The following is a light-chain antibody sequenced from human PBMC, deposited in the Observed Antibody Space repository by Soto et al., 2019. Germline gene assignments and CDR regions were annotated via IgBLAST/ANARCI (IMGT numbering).Light chain of an antibody. CDR3: QQYNNWPT. Sequence: EIVMKQSPATLSVSQGERATLSCRASQSVSSNLAWYQQKPGQAPRLLIYGASTRATGIPARFSGSGSGTEFTLTISSLQSEDFAVYCCQQYNNWPTFGGGTKVDIK. V-gene: IGKV3-15*01. CDR1: QSVSSN. J-gene: IGKJ4*01. CDR2: GAS.